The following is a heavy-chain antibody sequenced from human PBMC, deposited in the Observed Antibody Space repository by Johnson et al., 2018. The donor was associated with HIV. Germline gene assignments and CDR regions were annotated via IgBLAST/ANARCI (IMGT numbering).Heavy chain of an antibody. CDR2: FSSGGST. J-gene: IGHJ3*02. D-gene: IGHD2-2*01. CDR1: GFTVSSNY. Sequence: EVQPVESGGGLLQPGGSLRLSCAASGFTVSSNYMSWVRQAPGKGLEWVSVFSSGGSTYYADSVKGRFTIPRDNSKNTLYLQMNSLRAEDTAVYYCAVMTEIVVVPAATSDDAFDIWGQGTMVTVSS. CDR3: AVMTEIVVVPAATSDDAFDI. V-gene: IGHV3-66*02.